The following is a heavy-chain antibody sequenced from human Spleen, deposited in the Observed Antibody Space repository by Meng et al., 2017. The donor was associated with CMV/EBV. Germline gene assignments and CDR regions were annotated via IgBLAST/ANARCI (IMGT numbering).Heavy chain of an antibody. CDR3: ARGAVAGLLRWFDP. CDR2: IYYSGSP. Sequence: SETLSLTCAVSGGSISSYYWSWIRQPAGKGLEWIGFIYYSGSPTYNASLKSRVTMSLDTSENQISLKLSSVTAADTAVYYCARGAVAGLLRWFDPWGQGTLVTVSS. CDR1: GGSISSYY. J-gene: IGHJ5*02. V-gene: IGHV4-59*01. D-gene: IGHD6-19*01.